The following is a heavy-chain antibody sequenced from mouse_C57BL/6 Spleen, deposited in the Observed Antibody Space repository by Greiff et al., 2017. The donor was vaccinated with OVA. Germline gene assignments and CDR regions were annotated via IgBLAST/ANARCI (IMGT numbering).Heavy chain of an antibody. V-gene: IGHV1-54*01. CDR3: ARRSVYYCSSPDYYAMDY. D-gene: IGHD1-1*01. CDR2: INPGSGGT. J-gene: IGHJ4*01. Sequence: QVQLKQSGAELVRPGTSVKVSCKASGYAFTNYLIEWVKQRPGQGLAWIGVINPGSGGTNYNEKFKGKATLTADKSSSTAYMQLSSLTSEDSAVYFCARRSVYYCSSPDYYAMDYWGQGTSVTVSS. CDR1: GYAFTNYL.